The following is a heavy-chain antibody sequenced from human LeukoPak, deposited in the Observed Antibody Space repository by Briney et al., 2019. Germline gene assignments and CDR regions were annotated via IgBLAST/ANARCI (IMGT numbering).Heavy chain of an antibody. CDR3: ARVSIAARSPYYYGMDV. CDR1: GYTFTSYG. Sequence: ASVKVSCKASGYTFTSYGISWVRQAPGQGLEWMGWISAYNGNTNYAQKLQGRVTIIADESTSTAYMELSSLRSEDTAVYYCARVSIAARSPYYYGMDVWGQGTTVTVSS. CDR2: ISAYNGNT. V-gene: IGHV1-18*01. D-gene: IGHD6-6*01. J-gene: IGHJ6*02.